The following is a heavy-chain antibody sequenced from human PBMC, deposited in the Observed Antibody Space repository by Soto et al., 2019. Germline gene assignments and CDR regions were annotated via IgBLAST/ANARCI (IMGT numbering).Heavy chain of an antibody. J-gene: IGHJ4*02. CDR1: VYSMTSGLY. D-gene: IGHD3-22*01. CDR3: TRGAGAPWVRFDS. Sequence: PSESLSLTGGVSVYSMTSGLYWGWVRQSPGKGLEWIGSISYSAKTFYNPSLASRLSIAVDTSMNQFSLRLTSVTAADTALYYCTRGAGAPWVRFDSWGQGTLVTVSS. CDR2: ISYSAKT. V-gene: IGHV4-38-2*01.